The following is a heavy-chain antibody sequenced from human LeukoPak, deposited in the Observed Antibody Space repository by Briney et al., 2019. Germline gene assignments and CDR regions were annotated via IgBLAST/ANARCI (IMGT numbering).Heavy chain of an antibody. D-gene: IGHD3-22*01. J-gene: IGHJ4*02. V-gene: IGHV3-21*01. CDR2: ISSSCSYI. CDR1: GFTFSSYS. CDR3: ATGVTYYDDSSGYYSFDY. Sequence: PGGSLRLSCAASGFTFSSYSMNWVRQAPGKGLELVSSISSSCSYIYYADSVKGRFTISRDNAKNSLYLPMNSLRAEDTAVYYCATGVTYYDDSSGYYSFDYWGQGTLVTVSS.